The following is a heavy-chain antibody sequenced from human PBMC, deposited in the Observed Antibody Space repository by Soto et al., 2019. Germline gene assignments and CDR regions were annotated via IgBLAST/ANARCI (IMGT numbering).Heavy chain of an antibody. Sequence: ASVKVSCNASRYTFTCYYMHLVRQAPGQGLGXRXXXTXTXGXKXXXXKVQGGVTMPRDTSISTAYMGLSRLRSDATAVDYWAREFRGSLDYWGQGTLLTVSS. J-gene: IGHJ4*02. CDR1: RYTFTCYY. V-gene: IGHV1-2*02. CDR2: XTXTXGXK. CDR3: AREFRGSLDY. D-gene: IGHD3-10*01.